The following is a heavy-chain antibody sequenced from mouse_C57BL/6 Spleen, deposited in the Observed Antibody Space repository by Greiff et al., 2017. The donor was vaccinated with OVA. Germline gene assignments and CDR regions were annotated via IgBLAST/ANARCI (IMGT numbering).Heavy chain of an antibody. J-gene: IGHJ3*01. CDR2: ISSGSSTI. V-gene: IGHV5-17*01. CDR1: GFTFSDYG. D-gene: IGHD2-4*01. CDR3: AKRKGGLRPFAY. Sequence: VQLKESGGGLVKPGGSLKLSCAASGFTFSDYGMHWVRQAPEKGLEWVAYISSGSSTIYYADTVKGRFTISRDNAKNTLFLQMTSLRSEDTAMDYCAKRKGGLRPFAYWGQGTLVTVSA.